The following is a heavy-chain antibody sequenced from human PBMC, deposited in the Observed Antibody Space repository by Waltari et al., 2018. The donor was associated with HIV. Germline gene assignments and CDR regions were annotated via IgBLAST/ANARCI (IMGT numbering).Heavy chain of an antibody. Sequence: QLQLPESGPGLVQPSETLSLTCPVSAGPISSRTYSWGWIRQPPGKGLAWIGSIYYSVSTYYNPSLKSRVTISVDTSKNQFSLKLSSVTAADTAVYYCARDRALLRLGELSPGAFDIWGQGTMVTVSS. CDR2: IYYSVST. J-gene: IGHJ3*02. D-gene: IGHD3-16*02. V-gene: IGHV4-39*07. CDR3: ARDRALLRLGELSPGAFDI. CDR1: AGPISSRTYS.